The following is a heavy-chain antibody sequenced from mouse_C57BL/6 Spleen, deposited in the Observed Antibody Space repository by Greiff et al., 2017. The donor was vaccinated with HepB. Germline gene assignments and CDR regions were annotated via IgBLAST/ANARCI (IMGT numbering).Heavy chain of an antibody. CDR1: GFTFSSYT. D-gene: IGHD2-3*01. CDR2: ISGGGGNT. J-gene: IGHJ4*01. CDR3: DLMVTAYYAMDY. Sequence: EVKLVESGGGLVKPGGSLKLSCAASGFTFSSYTMSWVRQTPEKRLEWVATISGGGGNTYYPDSVKGRFTISRDNAKNTMYLQRSSLRSEDTALYYCDLMVTAYYAMDYWGQGTSVTVSS. V-gene: IGHV5-9*01.